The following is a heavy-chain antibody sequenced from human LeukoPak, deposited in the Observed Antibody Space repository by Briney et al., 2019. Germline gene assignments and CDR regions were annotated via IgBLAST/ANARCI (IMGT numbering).Heavy chain of an antibody. D-gene: IGHD3-22*01. CDR2: ISGSGGST. CDR1: GFTLSSYA. V-gene: IGHV3-23*01. J-gene: IGHJ4*02. CDR3: AKDPHPTLYYYDSSSDY. Sequence: GGSLRLSCAASGFTLSSYAMSWVRQAPGKGLEWVSAISGSGGSTYYADSVKGRFTISRDNSKNTLYLQMNSLRAEDTAVYYCAKDPHPTLYYYDSSSDYWGQGTLVTVSS.